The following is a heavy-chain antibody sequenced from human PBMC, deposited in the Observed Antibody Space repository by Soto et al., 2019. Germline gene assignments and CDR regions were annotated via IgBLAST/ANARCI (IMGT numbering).Heavy chain of an antibody. J-gene: IGHJ4*02. CDR1: GFIFSSYW. D-gene: IGHD5-12*01. Sequence: GGSLRLSCAASGFIFSSYWMTWVRQAPGKGLEWVANIKQDGSEKYYVDSVKGRFTISRDNAKNSLYLEMNSLRAEDTAVYHCARFSAYGGNFDYWGQGTRVTVSS. CDR3: ARFSAYGGNFDY. V-gene: IGHV3-7*01. CDR2: IKQDGSEK.